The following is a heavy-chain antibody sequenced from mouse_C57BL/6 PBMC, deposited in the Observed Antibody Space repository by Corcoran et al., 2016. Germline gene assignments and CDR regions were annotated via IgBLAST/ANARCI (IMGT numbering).Heavy chain of an antibody. V-gene: IGHV8-12*01. Sequence: QVTLKESGPGILQSSQTLSLTCSFSGFSLSTSGMGVSWIRQPSGKGLEWLAHIYWDDDKRYNPSLKSRLTISKDTSRNQVFLKVTRVDTAETATYYCARRRTDYDPGSYAMDYWGQGTSVTVSS. J-gene: IGHJ4*01. CDR2: IYWDDDK. D-gene: IGHD2-4*01. CDR3: ARRRTDYDPGSYAMDY. CDR1: GFSLSTSGMG.